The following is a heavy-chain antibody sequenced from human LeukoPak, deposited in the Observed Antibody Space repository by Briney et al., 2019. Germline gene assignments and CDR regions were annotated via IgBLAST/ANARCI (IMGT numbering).Heavy chain of an antibody. CDR2: ISAYNGNT. V-gene: IGHV1-18*01. Sequence: ASVKVSCKASGYTFTSYGISWVRQAPGQGLEWMGWISAYNGNTNYAQKLQGRVTMTTDTSTSTAYMELRSLRSEDTAVYYCARAEMYVDTAMPRFWGQGTLVTVSS. J-gene: IGHJ4*02. CDR1: GYTFTSYG. D-gene: IGHD5-18*01. CDR3: ARAEMYVDTAMPRF.